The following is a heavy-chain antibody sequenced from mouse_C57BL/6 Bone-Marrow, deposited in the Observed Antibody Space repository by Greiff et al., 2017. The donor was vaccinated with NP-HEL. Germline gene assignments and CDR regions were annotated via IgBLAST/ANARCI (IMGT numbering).Heavy chain of an antibody. J-gene: IGHJ2*01. CDR2: ISDGGSYT. D-gene: IGHD2-3*01. V-gene: IGHV5-4*03. Sequence: EVKLVESGGGLVKPGGSLKLSCAASGFTFSSYAMSWVRQTPEKRLEWVATISDGGSYTYYPDNVKGRFTISRDNAKNNRYLQMSHLKSEDTAMYYCARGGWLPNYWGQGTTLTVSS. CDR3: ARGGWLPNY. CDR1: GFTFSSYA.